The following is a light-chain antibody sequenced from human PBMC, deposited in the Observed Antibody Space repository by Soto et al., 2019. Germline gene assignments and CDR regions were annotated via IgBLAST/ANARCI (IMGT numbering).Light chain of an antibody. CDR1: QSVSNF. Sequence: EIVLTQSPATLSVSPGERATLSCRASQSVSNFLAWYQQKPGQVPRLLNFDATYRATGVPARFSGSGSGTDFTLTISSLEPEDFAAYYCQQRSNWILTFGGGTKVEIK. CDR2: DAT. J-gene: IGKJ4*01. CDR3: QQRSNWILT. V-gene: IGKV3-11*01.